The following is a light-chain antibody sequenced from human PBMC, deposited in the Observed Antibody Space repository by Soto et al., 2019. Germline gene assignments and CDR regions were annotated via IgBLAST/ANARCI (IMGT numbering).Light chain of an antibody. CDR1: QGLVYDDGNTY. V-gene: IGKV2-30*01. Sequence: DVVMTQSPLSLPVTLGQPASISCRSTQGLVYDDGNTYLNWFHQRPGQSPRRLIYKVSNRDSGVPDRFSGSGSGTDFTLTISRVEAEDVGVYYCMQGTHWPWTFGQGTKVEIK. CDR3: MQGTHWPWT. J-gene: IGKJ1*01. CDR2: KVS.